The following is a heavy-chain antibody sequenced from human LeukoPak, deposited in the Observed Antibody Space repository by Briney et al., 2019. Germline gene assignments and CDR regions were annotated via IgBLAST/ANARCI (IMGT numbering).Heavy chain of an antibody. J-gene: IGHJ4*02. CDR2: INHSGST. Sequence: SGPTLVKPTQTLTLTCTFSGFSLTTSGVGVGWIRQPPGKGPEWIGEINHSGSTNYNPSLKSRVTISVDTSKNQFSLKLSSVTAADTAVYFRAREGASVTNFDYWGQGTLVTVSS. D-gene: IGHD1-26*01. CDR1: GFSLTTSGVG. CDR3: AREGASVTNFDY. V-gene: IGHV4-39*07.